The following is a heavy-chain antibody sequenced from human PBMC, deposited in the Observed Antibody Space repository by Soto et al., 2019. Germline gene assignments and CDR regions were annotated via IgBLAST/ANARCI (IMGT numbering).Heavy chain of an antibody. J-gene: IGHJ6*02. V-gene: IGHV3-30*18. Sequence: GGSLRLSCEVSGFSFRSFGMHWVRQAPGKGLEWVTVISHEGSFKHYADSVKGRFTISRDDSKNTLYLEMNSLRAGDTAVYYCAKEGGYGDRIADDYYYYGMDVWGQGTTVTVSS. CDR2: ISHEGSFK. CDR1: GFSFRSFG. CDR3: AKEGGYGDRIADDYYYYGMDV. D-gene: IGHD2-21*02.